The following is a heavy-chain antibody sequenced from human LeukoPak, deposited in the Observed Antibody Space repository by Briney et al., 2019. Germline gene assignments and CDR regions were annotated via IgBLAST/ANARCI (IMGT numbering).Heavy chain of an antibody. CDR2: IYPGDSHT. CDR1: GYTFTNYW. D-gene: IGHD4-11*01. V-gene: IGHV5-51*01. Sequence: GASLRISCKASGYTFTNYWIGWVRQMPGKGLEWMGIIYPGDSHTIYSPSFQGQVTISADKSIGTAYLQCNSLKASDTAMYYCARQVLGVTSEGFDYWGQGTLVTVSS. J-gene: IGHJ4*02. CDR3: ARQVLGVTSEGFDY.